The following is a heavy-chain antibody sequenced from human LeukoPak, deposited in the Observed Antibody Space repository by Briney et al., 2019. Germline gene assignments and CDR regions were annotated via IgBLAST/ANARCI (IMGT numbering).Heavy chain of an antibody. V-gene: IGHV1-69*13. CDR1: GGTFSSYA. D-gene: IGHD1-26*01. J-gene: IGHJ4*02. Sequence: ASVKVSFKASGGTFSSYAISWVRQAPGQGLEWMGGIIPIFGTANYAQKFQGRVTITADESTSTAYMELSSLRSEDTAVYYSASPHNINSGSLSLTYWGQGTLVTVSS. CDR2: IIPIFGTA. CDR3: ASPHNINSGSLSLTY.